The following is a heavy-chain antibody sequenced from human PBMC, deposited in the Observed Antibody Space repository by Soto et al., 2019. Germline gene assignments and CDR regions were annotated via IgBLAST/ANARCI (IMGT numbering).Heavy chain of an antibody. J-gene: IGHJ4*02. CDR2: ISSSSSYI. Sequence: GGSLRLSCAASGFTFSSYSMNWVRQAPGKGLEWVSSISSSSSYIYYADSVKGRFTISRDNAKNSLYLQMNSLRAEETAVYYCANIGYCSSTSCYDNLDYWGQGTLVTVSS. CDR1: GFTFSSYS. CDR3: ANIGYCSSTSCYDNLDY. V-gene: IGHV3-21*01. D-gene: IGHD2-2*01.